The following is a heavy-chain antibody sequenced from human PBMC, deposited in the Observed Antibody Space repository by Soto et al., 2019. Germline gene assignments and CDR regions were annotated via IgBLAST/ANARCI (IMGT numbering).Heavy chain of an antibody. J-gene: IGHJ4*02. Sequence: GGSIRLSCAASGFTFSSYALHWVRQGPGKGLERVAVISYDGSNEYYADAVKGRFTISRDNSKNTLYLQINSLRAEDTAVYYCARIGYSSSSLDYWGLGTLVTVSS. CDR2: ISYDGSNE. D-gene: IGHD6-6*01. CDR3: ARIGYSSSSLDY. CDR1: GFTFSSYA. V-gene: IGHV3-30-3*01.